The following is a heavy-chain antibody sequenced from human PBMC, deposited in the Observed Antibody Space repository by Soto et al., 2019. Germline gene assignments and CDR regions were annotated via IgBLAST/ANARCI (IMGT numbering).Heavy chain of an antibody. CDR2: FDPEDGET. CDR3: ATYPLEYSSPYGMDV. CDR1: GGTFSSYA. V-gene: IGHV1-24*01. D-gene: IGHD6-6*01. J-gene: IGHJ6*02. Sequence: ASVKVSCKASGGTFSSYAISWVRQAPGKGLEWMGGFDPEDGETIYAQKFQGRVTMTEDTSTDTAYMELSSLRSEDTAVYYCATYPLEYSSPYGMDVWGQGTTVTVSS.